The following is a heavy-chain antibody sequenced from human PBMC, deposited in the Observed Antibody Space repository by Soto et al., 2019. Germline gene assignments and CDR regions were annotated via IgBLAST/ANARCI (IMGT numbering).Heavy chain of an antibody. CDR1: GGSISSAAYY. V-gene: IGHV4-31*03. CDR2: ISHSGST. CDR3: AREYTYGSNFFDC. Sequence: QVQLQESGPGLVKPSETLSLTCTVSGGSISSAAYYWSWIRQHPGKGLEWIGYISHSGSTYCTPSLKSRVIISVDTSKNQFSLSLTSVTAADTAVYYCAREYTYGSNFFDCWGQGALVTVSS. D-gene: IGHD5-18*01. J-gene: IGHJ4*02.